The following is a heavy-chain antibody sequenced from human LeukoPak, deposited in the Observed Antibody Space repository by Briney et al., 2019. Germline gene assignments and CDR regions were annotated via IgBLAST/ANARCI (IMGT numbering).Heavy chain of an antibody. CDR1: GGSISGYY. D-gene: IGHD3-22*01. Sequence: PSETLSLTCTVSGGSISGYYWSWIRQPPGKGLEWIGYIYYSGGTNYYPSLKSRVPISVDTSKNQFSLKLSSVTAADTAVYYCARAYYDSSGYHDAFDIWGQGTMVTVSS. CDR2: IYYSGGT. CDR3: ARAYYDSSGYHDAFDI. J-gene: IGHJ3*02. V-gene: IGHV4-59*08.